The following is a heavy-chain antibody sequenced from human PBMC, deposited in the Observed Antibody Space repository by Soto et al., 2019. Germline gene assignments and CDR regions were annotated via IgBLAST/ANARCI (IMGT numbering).Heavy chain of an antibody. CDR2: ISSDGNQK. D-gene: IGHD1-26*01. CDR3: SMWEQPHLVY. CDR1: GFNVSAYT. J-gene: IGHJ4*02. Sequence: QVELVESGGGVVQPGRSLRLCCAASGFNVSAYTMHWVRQAPGKGLEWVAVISSDGNQKYYTDSVKGRVTSSRDTSTNTLYLQMVWLGAEDTAIYYCSMWEQPHLVYWCKVTMFTVSS. V-gene: IGHV3-30-3*01.